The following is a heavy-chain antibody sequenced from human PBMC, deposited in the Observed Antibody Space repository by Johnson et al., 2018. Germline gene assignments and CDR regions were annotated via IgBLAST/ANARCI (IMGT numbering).Heavy chain of an antibody. V-gene: IGHV3-30*03. Sequence: QVQLVQSGGGVVQPGRSLRLSCAASEFSFSSYGMHWVRQAPGKGLEWVALISYDGSNEYYADSVKGRFTISRDNSKNTLYLQMNSLRAEDTAVYYCARDGRSSGWHDDAFDIWGQGTMVTVSS. CDR3: ARDGRSSGWHDDAFDI. CDR1: EFSFSSYG. CDR2: ISYDGSNE. J-gene: IGHJ3*02. D-gene: IGHD6-19*01.